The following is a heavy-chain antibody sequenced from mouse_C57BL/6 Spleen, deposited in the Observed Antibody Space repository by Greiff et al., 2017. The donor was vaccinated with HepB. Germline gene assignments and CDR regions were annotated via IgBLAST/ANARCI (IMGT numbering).Heavy chain of an antibody. J-gene: IGHJ1*03. CDR3: AREDSSPWYFDV. V-gene: IGHV1-55*01. Sequence: QVQLQQPGAELVKPGASVKMSCKASGYTFTSYWITWVKQRPGQGLEWIGDIYPGSGSTNYNEKFKSKATLTVDTSSSTAYMQLSSLTSEDSAVYYCAREDSSPWYFDVWGTGTTVTVSS. CDR2: IYPGSGST. D-gene: IGHD1-1*01. CDR1: GYTFTSYW.